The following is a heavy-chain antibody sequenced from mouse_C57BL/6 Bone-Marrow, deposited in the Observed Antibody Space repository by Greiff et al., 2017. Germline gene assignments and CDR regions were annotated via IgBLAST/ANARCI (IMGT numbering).Heavy chain of an antibody. V-gene: IGHV1-64*01. J-gene: IGHJ3*01. CDR1: GYTFTSYW. Sequence: QVQLKQPGAELVKPGASVKLSCKASGYTFTSYWMHWVKQRPGQGLEWIGMIHPNSGSTNYNEKFKSKATLTVDKSSSTAYMQLSSLTSEDSAVYYCARGDSPLAWWGQGTLVTVSA. CDR3: ARGDSPLAW. D-gene: IGHD2-12*01. CDR2: IHPNSGST.